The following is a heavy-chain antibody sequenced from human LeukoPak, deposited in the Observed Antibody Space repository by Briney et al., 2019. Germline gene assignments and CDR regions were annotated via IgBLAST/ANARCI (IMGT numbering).Heavy chain of an antibody. D-gene: IGHD6-6*01. CDR1: GGSISVHY. Sequence: SETLSLTCTVSGGSISVHYWSWIRHPPGKGLEWIGYIHYTGRTDYSPSLKSRVSLSVDLSKNQFSLELTSVTAADTAVYYCARESLYISSSSRYFDYWGQGTLVTVSS. J-gene: IGHJ4*02. CDR3: ARESLYISSSSRYFDY. CDR2: IHYTGRT. V-gene: IGHV4-59*11.